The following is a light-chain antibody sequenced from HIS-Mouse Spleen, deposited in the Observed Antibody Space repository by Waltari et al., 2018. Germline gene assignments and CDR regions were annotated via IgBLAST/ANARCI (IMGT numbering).Light chain of an antibody. CDR2: LGS. Sequence: IVMTQSPLSLPVTPGEPASISGRSSQSLLHSNGYNYLDWYLQKPGQSPQLLIYLGSNRASGVPDRFSGSGSGTDFTLKISRVEAEDVGVYYCMQALQTPYTFGQGTKLEIK. CDR1: QSLLHSNGYNY. J-gene: IGKJ2*01. CDR3: MQALQTPYT. V-gene: IGKV2-28*01.